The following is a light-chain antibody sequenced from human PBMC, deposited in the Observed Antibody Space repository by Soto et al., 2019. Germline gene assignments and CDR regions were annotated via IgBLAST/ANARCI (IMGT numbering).Light chain of an antibody. V-gene: IGKV3-20*01. Sequence: EVMLTQSPGTLSLSPGERATLSCRASQSVSSNYLAWYQQKSGQAPRLLIYGASNLATGIPDRFSGSGSGTDFTLTISRLEPEDVAVYYCQQYDSSPRTFGQGTQVEFK. CDR1: QSVSSNY. J-gene: IGKJ1*01. CDR3: QQYDSSPRT. CDR2: GAS.